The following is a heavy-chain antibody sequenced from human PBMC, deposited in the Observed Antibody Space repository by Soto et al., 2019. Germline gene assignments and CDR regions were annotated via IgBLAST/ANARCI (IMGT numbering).Heavy chain of an antibody. Sequence: PSQTLSLTCAISGDSVSSNSAAWNWIRQSPSRGLEWLGRTYYRSKWYNDYAVSVKSRITINPDTSKNQFSLQLNSVTPEDTAVYYCARTSSSWYSPYYYYYGMDVWGQGTTVTVSS. V-gene: IGHV6-1*01. CDR2: TYYRSKWYN. J-gene: IGHJ6*02. D-gene: IGHD6-13*01. CDR1: GDSVSSNSAA. CDR3: ARTSSSWYSPYYYYYGMDV.